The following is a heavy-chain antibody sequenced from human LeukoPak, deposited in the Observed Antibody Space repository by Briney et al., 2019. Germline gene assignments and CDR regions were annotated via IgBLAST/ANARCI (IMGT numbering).Heavy chain of an antibody. CDR1: GDSIGSSSYY. V-gene: IGHV4-39*01. CDR2: IYYSGST. CDR3: ARQTWIELWHFDY. J-gene: IGHJ4*02. Sequence: SETLSLACTVAGDSIGSSSYYWAWIRQPPGKGLELIGCIYYSGSTYYTPSLKSRVTISVETSKSKFSLKVSSVTAADTAVYYRARQTWIELWHFDYWGQGALVTVSS. D-gene: IGHD5-18*01.